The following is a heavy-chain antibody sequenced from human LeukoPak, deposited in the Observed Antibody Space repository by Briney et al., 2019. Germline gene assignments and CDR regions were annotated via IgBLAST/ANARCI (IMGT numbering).Heavy chain of an antibody. V-gene: IGHV3-23*01. CDR3: ARDPSYRGFDVFDI. Sequence: PGGSLRLSCAASGFTFSSYGMSWVRQAPGKGLEWVSAISGSGGSTYYADSVKGRFTISRDNSKNTLYLQMSSLRAEDTAMYYCARDPSYRGFDVFDIWGQGTMVTVSS. J-gene: IGHJ3*02. D-gene: IGHD3-10*01. CDR2: ISGSGGST. CDR1: GFTFSSYG.